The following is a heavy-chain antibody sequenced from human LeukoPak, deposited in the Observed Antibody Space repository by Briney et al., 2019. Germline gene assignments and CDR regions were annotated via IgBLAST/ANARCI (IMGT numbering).Heavy chain of an antibody. J-gene: IGHJ4*02. V-gene: IGHV4-34*01. Sequence: SETLSLTCAVYGGSFSGCYWSWIRQPPGKGLEWIGEINHSGSTNYNPSLKSRVTISVDTSKNQFSLKLSSVTAADTAVYYCARADDSSGYQNWGQGTLVTVSS. CDR3: ARADDSSGYQN. D-gene: IGHD3-22*01. CDR1: GGSFSGCY. CDR2: INHSGST.